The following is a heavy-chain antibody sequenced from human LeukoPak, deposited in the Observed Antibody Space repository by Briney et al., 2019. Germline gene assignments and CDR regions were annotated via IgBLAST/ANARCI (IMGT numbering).Heavy chain of an antibody. V-gene: IGHV4-59*01. J-gene: IGHJ4*02. Sequence: TSETLSLTCTVSGGPISSYYWSWIRQPPGKGLEWIGYIYYSGSTNYNPSLKSRVTISVDTSKNQFSLKLSSVTAADTAVYYCARAGDFYGDYPYYFDYWGQGTLVTVSS. CDR2: IYYSGST. D-gene: IGHD4-17*01. CDR1: GGPISSYY. CDR3: ARAGDFYGDYPYYFDY.